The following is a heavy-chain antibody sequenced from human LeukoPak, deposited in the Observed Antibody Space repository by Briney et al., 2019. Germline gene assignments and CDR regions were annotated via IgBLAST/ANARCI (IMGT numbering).Heavy chain of an antibody. CDR1: GGSFSGYY. CDR2: INHSGST. V-gene: IGHV4-34*01. Sequence: SETLSLTCAVYGGSFSGYYWSWIRQPPGKGLEWIGEINHSGSTNYNPSLKSRVTISVDTSKNQFSLKLSSVTAADTAVYYCARGVSYYYDSSGYYRGYYYYYGMDVWGQGTTVTVSS. D-gene: IGHD3-22*01. CDR3: ARGVSYYYDSSGYYRGYYYYYGMDV. J-gene: IGHJ6*02.